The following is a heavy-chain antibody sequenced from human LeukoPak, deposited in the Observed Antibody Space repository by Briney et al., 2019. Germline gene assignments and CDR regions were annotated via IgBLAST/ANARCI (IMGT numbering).Heavy chain of an antibody. D-gene: IGHD3-3*01. CDR1: GFTFGDYA. CDR2: IRSKAYGGTT. V-gene: IGHV3-49*04. Sequence: PGGSLRLSCTASGFTFGDYAMSWVRQAPGKGLEWVGFIRSKAYGGTTEYAASVKGRFTISRDDSKSIAYLQMNSLKTEDTAVYYCTRLRFLEWSFPDYWGQGTLVTVSS. J-gene: IGHJ4*02. CDR3: TRLRFLEWSFPDY.